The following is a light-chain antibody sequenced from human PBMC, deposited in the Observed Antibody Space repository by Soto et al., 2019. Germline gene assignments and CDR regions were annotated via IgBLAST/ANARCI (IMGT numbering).Light chain of an antibody. J-gene: IGKJ4*01. CDR1: QSISVW. V-gene: IGKV1-5*03. Sequence: DIQMTQSPSTLSTSVGDRVTITCRASQSISVWLAWYQQKAGKAPKLLIYKASNLQSGVPSRFSGSRSGTEFTLTISSLQPDDFATYFCQQYDSYPLTFGGGTKVEIK. CDR3: QQYDSYPLT. CDR2: KAS.